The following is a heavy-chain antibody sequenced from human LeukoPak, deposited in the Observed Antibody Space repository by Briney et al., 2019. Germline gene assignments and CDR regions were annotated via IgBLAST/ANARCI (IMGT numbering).Heavy chain of an antibody. CDR1: GFTFSSCA. J-gene: IGHJ4*02. D-gene: IGHD4-17*01. CDR3: AKDRSQTTVTPFDY. Sequence: PGGSLRLSCAASGFTFSSCAMSWVRQAPGKGLEWVSAISGSGGSTYYADSVKGRFTISRDNSKNTLYLQMNSLRAEDTAVYYCAKDRSQTTVTPFDYWGQGTLVTVSS. V-gene: IGHV3-23*01. CDR2: ISGSGGST.